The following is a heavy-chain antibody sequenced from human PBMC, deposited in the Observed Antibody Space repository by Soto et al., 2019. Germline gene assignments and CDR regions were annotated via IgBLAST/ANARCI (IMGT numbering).Heavy chain of an antibody. D-gene: IGHD3-3*01. Sequence: LXDSLTISRKGAGYSFTSYWISLVRQMPGKGLEWMGRIDPSDSYTNYSPSFQGHVTISADKSISTAYLQWSSLKASDTAMYYCARETYYDFWSGYPDSYHYGMDVWGQGTTVTVSS. CDR2: IDPSDSYT. J-gene: IGHJ6*02. CDR1: GYSFTSYW. CDR3: ARETYYDFWSGYPDSYHYGMDV. V-gene: IGHV5-10-1*01.